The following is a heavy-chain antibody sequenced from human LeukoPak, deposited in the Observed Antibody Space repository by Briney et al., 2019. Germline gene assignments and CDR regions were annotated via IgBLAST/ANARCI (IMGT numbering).Heavy chain of an antibody. V-gene: IGHV1-46*01. CDR3: AREDVVLVDAVRYYYYGMDV. J-gene: IGHJ6*02. Sequence: VASVKVSCKASGYNFTSYYMHWVRQAPGQGLEWMGIINPSGGSTSYAQKFQDRVTMTRDTSTSTVYMELSSLKSEDTAVYYCAREDVVLVDAVRYYYYGMDVWGQGTTVTVSS. CDR2: INPSGGST. D-gene: IGHD2-8*01. CDR1: GYNFTSYY.